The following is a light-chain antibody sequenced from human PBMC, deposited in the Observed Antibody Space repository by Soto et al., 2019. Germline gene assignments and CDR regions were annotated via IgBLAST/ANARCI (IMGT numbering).Light chain of an antibody. Sequence: EIVMTQSPATLSLSPGERATLSCRASQSVSSSYLSWYQQKPGQAPRLLIYGASTRATGIPARFSGSGSGTDFTLTISSLQPEDFAVYYCQQDYNLPGNTFGQGTKLEIK. CDR1: QSVSSSY. CDR3: QQDYNLPGNT. J-gene: IGKJ2*01. V-gene: IGKV3D-7*01. CDR2: GAS.